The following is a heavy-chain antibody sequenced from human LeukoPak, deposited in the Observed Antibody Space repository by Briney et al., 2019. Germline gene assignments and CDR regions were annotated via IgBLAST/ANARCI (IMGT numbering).Heavy chain of an antibody. CDR1: GFSSSSYG. Sequence: GGSLRLSCAASGFSSSSYGMHWVRQAPGKGLEWVAVISFDGSIKYYTDPVKGRLTISRDNSKNTLYLQMNSLRAEDTAVYYCARDPGAATALGAFDIWGQGTMVTVSS. J-gene: IGHJ3*02. V-gene: IGHV3-30*03. CDR3: ARDPGAATALGAFDI. D-gene: IGHD6-13*01. CDR2: ISFDGSIK.